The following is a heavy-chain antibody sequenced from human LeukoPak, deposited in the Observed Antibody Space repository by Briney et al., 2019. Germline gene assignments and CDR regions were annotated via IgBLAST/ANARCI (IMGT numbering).Heavy chain of an antibody. CDR1: GFTFSSYS. D-gene: IGHD2-2*01. V-gene: IGHV3-21*04. CDR2: ISSSSSYI. CDR3: AKDAIVVIPAAPRWFDP. J-gene: IGHJ5*02. Sequence: GGSLRLSCAASGFTFSSYSMNWVRQAPGKGLEWVSSISSSSSYIYYADSVKGRFTISRDNSKNTLYLQMNSLRAEDTAVYYCAKDAIVVIPAAPRWFDPWGQGTLVTVSS.